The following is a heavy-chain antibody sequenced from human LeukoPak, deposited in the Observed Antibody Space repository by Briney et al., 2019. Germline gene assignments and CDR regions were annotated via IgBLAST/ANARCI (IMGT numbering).Heavy chain of an antibody. CDR2: INWNGGSI. Sequence: GGSLRLSCAASRFTFDDYGMSWVRQAPGKGLEWVSGINWNGGSIGYADSVKGRFTISRDNAKNSLYLQMNSLRAEDTAVYYCAKAPLRCSSTSCYSEFQHWGQGTLVTVSS. CDR3: AKAPLRCSSTSCYSEFQH. D-gene: IGHD2-2*01. V-gene: IGHV3-20*04. CDR1: RFTFDDYG. J-gene: IGHJ1*01.